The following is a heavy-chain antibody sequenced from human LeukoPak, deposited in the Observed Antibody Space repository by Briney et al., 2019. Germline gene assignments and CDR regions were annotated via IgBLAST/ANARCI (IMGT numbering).Heavy chain of an antibody. CDR3: ASSLSPAVAGY. D-gene: IGHD6-19*01. V-gene: IGHV4-34*01. CDR1: GGSFSGYC. CDR2: INHSGST. J-gene: IGHJ4*02. Sequence: SETLSLTCAVYGGSFSGYCWSWIRQPPGKGLEWIGEINHSGSTNYNPSLKSRVTISVDTSKNQFSLKLSSVTAADTAVYYCASSLSPAVAGYWGQGTLVTVSS.